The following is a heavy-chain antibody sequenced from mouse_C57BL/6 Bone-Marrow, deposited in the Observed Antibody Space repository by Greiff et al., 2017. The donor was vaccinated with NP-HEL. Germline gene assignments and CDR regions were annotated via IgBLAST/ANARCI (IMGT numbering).Heavy chain of an antibody. D-gene: IGHD1-1*01. J-gene: IGHJ1*03. CDR1: GYTFTTYP. V-gene: IGHV1-47*01. CDR2: FHPYNDDT. Sequence: VQLQESGAELVKPGASVKMSCKASGYTFTTYPIEWMKQNHGKSLEWIGNFHPYNDDTKYNEKFKGKATLTVEKSSSTVYLQLSRITSDDSAVYYCAGGALYYGSSSYWDVGVWGTGTTVTVAS. CDR3: AGGALYYGSSSYWDVGV.